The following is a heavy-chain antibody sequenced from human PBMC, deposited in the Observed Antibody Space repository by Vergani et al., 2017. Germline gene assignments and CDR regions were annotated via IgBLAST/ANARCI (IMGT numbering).Heavy chain of an antibody. Sequence: QVQLQESGPGLVKPSQTLSLTCTVSGGSISSGSYYWSWIRQPAGKGLEWIGRIYTSGSTNYNPSLKSRVTISVDTSKNQFSLKLSSVTAADTAVYYCARRAYYYGSGSYYNGYYFDYWGQGTLVTVSS. CDR1: GGSISSGSYY. CDR2: IYTSGST. V-gene: IGHV4-61*02. CDR3: ARRAYYYGSGSYYNGYYFDY. J-gene: IGHJ4*02. D-gene: IGHD3-10*01.